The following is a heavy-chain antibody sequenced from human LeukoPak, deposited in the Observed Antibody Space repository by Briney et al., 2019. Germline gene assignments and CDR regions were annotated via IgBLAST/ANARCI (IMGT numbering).Heavy chain of an antibody. D-gene: IGHD3-22*01. CDR3: ARGSSGYYSMAFAFDI. Sequence: SETLSLTCTVSGYSISSGYYWGWIRQPPGKGLEWIGSIYHSGSTYYNPSLKSRVTISVDTSKNQFSLKPNSVTAADTAVYYCARGSSGYYSMAFAFDIWGQGTMVTVSS. V-gene: IGHV4-38-2*02. CDR2: IYHSGST. J-gene: IGHJ3*02. CDR1: GYSISSGYY.